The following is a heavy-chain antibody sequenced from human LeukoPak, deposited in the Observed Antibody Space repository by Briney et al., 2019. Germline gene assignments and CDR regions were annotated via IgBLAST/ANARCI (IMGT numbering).Heavy chain of an antibody. CDR1: GYNFITYA. V-gene: IGHV1-18*01. CDR3: ARGGWPLVVPAA. D-gene: IGHD2-2*01. CDR2: INPYHGKT. Sequence: ASVKVSCKASGYNFITYAFSWVRQAPGQGLEWMGWINPYHGKTKYAQKFQGRVTMTTDTSTSTAHMELRSLRSDDTAVYYCARGGWPLVVPAAWGQGTLVTVSS. J-gene: IGHJ5*02.